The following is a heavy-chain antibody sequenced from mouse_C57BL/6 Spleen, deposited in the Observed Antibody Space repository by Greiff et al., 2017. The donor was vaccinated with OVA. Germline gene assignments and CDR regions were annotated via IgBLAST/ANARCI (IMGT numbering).Heavy chain of an antibody. CDR3: ARKRAYDYYAMDY. D-gene: IGHD6-5*01. CDR1: GFPLTSYA. CDR2: IWTGGGT. J-gene: IGHJ4*01. Sequence: VLLQESGPGLVAPSQSLYITCTVSGFPLTSYAISWVLQPPGKGLEWLGVIWTGGGTNYNSALKSRLSISKDNSKSQVFLKMNRLQTDDTARYYCARKRAYDYYAMDYCGQGTSVPVSS. V-gene: IGHV2-9-1*01.